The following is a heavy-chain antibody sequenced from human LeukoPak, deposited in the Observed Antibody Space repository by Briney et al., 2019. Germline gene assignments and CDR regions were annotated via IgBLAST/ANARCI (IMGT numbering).Heavy chain of an antibody. J-gene: IGHJ4*02. V-gene: IGHV1-2*06. Sequence: GASVKVSCKASGYTSTGYYMHWVRQAPGQGLEWMGRINPNSGGTNYAQKFQGRVTMTRDTSISTAYMELSRLRSDDTAVYYCARLGYCSGGSCDGFDYWGQGTLVTVSS. D-gene: IGHD2-15*01. CDR2: INPNSGGT. CDR1: GYTSTGYY. CDR3: ARLGYCSGGSCDGFDY.